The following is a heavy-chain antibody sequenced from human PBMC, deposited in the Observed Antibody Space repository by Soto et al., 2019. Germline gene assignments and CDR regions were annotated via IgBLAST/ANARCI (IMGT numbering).Heavy chain of an antibody. J-gene: IGHJ4*02. Sequence: QVQLQQWGAGLLKPSETLSLTCAVYGGSFSGYYWSWIRQPPGKGLEWIGEINHSGSTNYNPSLKSRVTISVDTSKNQFSLKLSSVTAADTAVYYCARVSHSSGWYRSGYWGQGTLVTVSS. CDR1: GGSFSGYY. CDR2: INHSGST. V-gene: IGHV4-34*01. D-gene: IGHD6-19*01. CDR3: ARVSHSSGWYRSGY.